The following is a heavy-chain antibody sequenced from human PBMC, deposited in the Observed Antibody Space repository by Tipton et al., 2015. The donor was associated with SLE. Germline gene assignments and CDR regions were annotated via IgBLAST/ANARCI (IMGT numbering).Heavy chain of an antibody. CDR2: IYYSWST. Sequence: TLSLTCTVSGGSISSYYWSWIRQPPGKGLEWIGYIYYSWSTNYNPSLKSRVTISVDTSKNQFSLKLSSVTAADTAVYYCARDGKGAARPFDYWGQGTLVTVSS. J-gene: IGHJ4*02. CDR1: GGSISSYY. V-gene: IGHV4-59*01. D-gene: IGHD6-6*01. CDR3: ARDGKGAARPFDY.